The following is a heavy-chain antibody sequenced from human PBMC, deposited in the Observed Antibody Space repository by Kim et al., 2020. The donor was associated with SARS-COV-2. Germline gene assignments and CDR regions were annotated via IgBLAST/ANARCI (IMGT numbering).Heavy chain of an antibody. D-gene: IGHD3-10*01. CDR2: ISSSGSTI. CDR3: ARDGDGSGSYRNPDYYYYYGMDV. V-gene: IGHV3-11*04. CDR1: GFTFSDYY. J-gene: IGHJ6*02. Sequence: GGSLRLSCAASGFTFSDYYMSWIRQAPGKGLEWVSYISSSGSTIYYADSVKGRFTISRDNAKNSLYLQMNSLRAEDTAVYYCARDGDGSGSYRNPDYYYYYGMDVWGQGTTVTVSS.